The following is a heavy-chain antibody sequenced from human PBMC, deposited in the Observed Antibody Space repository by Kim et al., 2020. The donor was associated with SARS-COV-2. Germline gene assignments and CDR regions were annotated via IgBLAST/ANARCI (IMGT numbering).Heavy chain of an antibody. V-gene: IGHV4-31*03. Sequence: SETLSLTCTVSGGSISSGGYYWSWIRQHPGKGLEWIGYIYYSGSTYYNPSLKSRVTISVDTSKNQFSLKLSSVTAADTAVYYCARTSSPGIVVVVAATSGVWFDPWGQGTLVTVSS. CDR3: ARTSSPGIVVVVAATSGVWFDP. J-gene: IGHJ5*02. CDR1: GGSISSGGYY. CDR2: IYYSGST. D-gene: IGHD2-15*01.